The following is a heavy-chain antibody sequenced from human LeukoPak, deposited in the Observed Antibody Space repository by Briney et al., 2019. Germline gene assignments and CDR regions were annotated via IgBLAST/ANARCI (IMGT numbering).Heavy chain of an antibody. CDR1: GFTFSSYS. CDR2: ISSSSSYI. Sequence: GGSLRLSCAASGFTFSSYSMNWVRQAPGKVLEWVSSISSSSSYIYYADSVKGRFTISRDNAKNSLYLQMNSLRAEDTAVYYCARVGRGIAARPGLDYWGQGTLVTVSS. CDR3: ARVGRGIAARPGLDY. J-gene: IGHJ4*02. D-gene: IGHD6-6*01. V-gene: IGHV3-21*01.